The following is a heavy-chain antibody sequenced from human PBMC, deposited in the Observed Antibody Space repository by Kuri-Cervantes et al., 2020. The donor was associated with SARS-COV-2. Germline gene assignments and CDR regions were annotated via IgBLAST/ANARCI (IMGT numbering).Heavy chain of an antibody. CDR1: GYSSTSYW. J-gene: IGHJ3*02. CDR3: ATQLGGVEYSSSGSGAFDI. Sequence: GGSLRLSCKGSGYSSTSYWIGWVRQMPGKGLEWMGSIYPGDSDTRYSPSFQGQVTISADKSISTDYLQWSSLKASDTAMYYCATQLGGVEYSSSGSGAFDIWGQGTMVTVSS. V-gene: IGHV5-51*01. CDR2: IYPGDSDT. D-gene: IGHD6-6*01.